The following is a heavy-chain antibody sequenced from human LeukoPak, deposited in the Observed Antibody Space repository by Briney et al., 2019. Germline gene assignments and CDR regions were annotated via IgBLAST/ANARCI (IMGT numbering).Heavy chain of an antibody. CDR3: ARDLGRCSSTSCYPDY. Sequence: SETLSLTCTVSGDAINSGSDYWSWIRKPAGKGLEWIGRIYTSGSTNYNPSLKSRVTISVDTSKNQFSLKLSSVTAADTAVYYCARDLGRCSSTSCYPDYWGQGTLVTVSS. V-gene: IGHV4-61*02. CDR1: GDAINSGSDY. CDR2: IYTSGST. D-gene: IGHD2-2*01. J-gene: IGHJ4*02.